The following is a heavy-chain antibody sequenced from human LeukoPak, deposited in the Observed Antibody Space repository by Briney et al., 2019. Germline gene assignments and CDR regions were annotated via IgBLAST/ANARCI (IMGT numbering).Heavy chain of an antibody. D-gene: IGHD6-19*01. V-gene: IGHV4-39*01. CDR2: IYYTGST. Sequence: SETLSLTCAVSGASLSGSGYYLGWVRQPPGTGLEWIGNIYYTGSTYYNASLQSRVTISIDMSKNQFSLRLSSVTAADTAMYSCVKSGGYGLIDYWGQGTLVTVSS. CDR1: GASLSGSGYY. CDR3: VKSGGYGLIDY. J-gene: IGHJ4*02.